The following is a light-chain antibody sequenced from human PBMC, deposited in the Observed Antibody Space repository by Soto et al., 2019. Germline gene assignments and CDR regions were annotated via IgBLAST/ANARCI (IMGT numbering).Light chain of an antibody. CDR1: QTVGSP. V-gene: IGKV3-11*01. J-gene: IGKJ1*01. CDR3: QQRNSLPLT. CDR2: DTS. Sequence: EIVLTQSPATLSLSPGETATLFCRASQTVGSPLAWYQQKRGQAPRLLIYDTSKRATGIPARFSDSGSGTDFTLTITSLEPEDFAVYYCQQRNSLPLTFGQGTKVEIK.